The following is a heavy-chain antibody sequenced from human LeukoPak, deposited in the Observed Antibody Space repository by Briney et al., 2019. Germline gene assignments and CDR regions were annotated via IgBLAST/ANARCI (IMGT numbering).Heavy chain of an antibody. CDR2: ISWDGGST. J-gene: IGHJ4*02. CDR1: GFTFDDYT. V-gene: IGHV3-43*01. CDR3: AKGRIAAAGLFDY. Sequence: TGGSLRLSCAASGFTFDDYTMHWVRQAPGKGLAWVSLISWDGGSTYYADSVKGRFTISRDNSKNSLYLQMNSLRTEDTALYYCAKGRIAAAGLFDYWGQGTLVTVSS. D-gene: IGHD6-13*01.